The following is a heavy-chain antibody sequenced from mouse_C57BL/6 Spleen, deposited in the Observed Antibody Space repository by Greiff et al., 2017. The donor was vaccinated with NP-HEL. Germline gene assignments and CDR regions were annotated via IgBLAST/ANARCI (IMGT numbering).Heavy chain of an antibody. CDR2: IYPGDGDT. J-gene: IGHJ2*01. Sequence: VQLQQSGPELVKPGASVKISCKASGYAFSSSWMNWVKQRPGKGLEWIGRIYPGDGDTNYNGKFKGKATLTADKSSSTAYMQLSSLTSEDSAVYFCAYGNLFDYWGQGTTLTVSS. D-gene: IGHD2-1*01. V-gene: IGHV1-82*01. CDR3: AYGNLFDY. CDR1: GYAFSSSW.